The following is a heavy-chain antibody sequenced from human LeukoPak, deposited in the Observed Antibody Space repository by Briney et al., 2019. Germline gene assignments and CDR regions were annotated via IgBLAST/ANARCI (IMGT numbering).Heavy chain of an antibody. V-gene: IGHV4-4*02. Sequence: PSGTLSLTCAVSGGSISSSNWWSWVRQPPRKGLEWIGEIYHSGSTNYNPSLKSRVTISVDKSKNQFSLKLSSVTAADTAVYYCASLSTIVGALFDYWGQGTLVTVSS. CDR1: GGSISSSNW. D-gene: IGHD1-26*01. CDR2: IYHSGST. CDR3: ASLSTIVGALFDY. J-gene: IGHJ4*02.